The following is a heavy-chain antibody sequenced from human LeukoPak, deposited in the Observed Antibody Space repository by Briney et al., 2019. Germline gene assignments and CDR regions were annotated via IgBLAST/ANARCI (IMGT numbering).Heavy chain of an antibody. D-gene: IGHD3-16*01. CDR2: IDLADSDT. CDR3: ARRVLSDAFDI. CDR1: GSSFTTYW. J-gene: IGHJ3*02. Sequence: GESLKISCRSSGSSFTTYWIGWVRQMPGKGLEWMGIIDLADSDTRYGPSFQGQVTISADKSISTAYLQWSSLKASDTAIYYCARRVLSDAFDIWGQGTMVTVSS. V-gene: IGHV5-51*01.